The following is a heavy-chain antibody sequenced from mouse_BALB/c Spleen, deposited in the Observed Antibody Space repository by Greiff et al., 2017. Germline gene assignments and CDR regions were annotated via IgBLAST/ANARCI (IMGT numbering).Heavy chain of an antibody. J-gene: IGHJ2*01. Sequence: EVKLMESGPDLVKPSQSLSLTCTVTGYSITSCYSWYWIRQLPGNKLEWMGYIHYSGSTNYNPSLKSRISITRDTAKNQFFLQLNSVTTEDTATYYCARGYYGSSLGYWGQGTTLTVSS. D-gene: IGHD1-1*01. CDR2: IHYSGST. V-gene: IGHV3-1*02. CDR1: GYSITSCYS. CDR3: ARGYYGSSLGY.